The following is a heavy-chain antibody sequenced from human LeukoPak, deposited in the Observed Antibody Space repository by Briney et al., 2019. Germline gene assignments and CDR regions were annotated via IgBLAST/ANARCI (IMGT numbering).Heavy chain of an antibody. Sequence: PGGSPRLSCAASGFTVSSNYISWVRQAPGKGLEWVSVIYSGGSTYYADSVKGRFTISRDNSKNKLYLQMNSLRAEDTAVYYCARAIQIGTHAFDIWGQGTILTVSS. CDR3: ARAIQIGTHAFDI. V-gene: IGHV3-53*01. J-gene: IGHJ3*02. CDR1: GFTVSSNY. D-gene: IGHD2-2*02. CDR2: IYSGGST.